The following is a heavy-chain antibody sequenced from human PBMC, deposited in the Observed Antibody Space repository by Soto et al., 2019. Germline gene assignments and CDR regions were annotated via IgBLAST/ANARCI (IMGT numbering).Heavy chain of an antibody. V-gene: IGHV1-69*01. CDR3: ARGDSPYVWFNAL. Sequence: QEQLVQSGAEMKRPGSSVKLSCKDSGGLFSSFAVSWVRQAPGQGLEWMGGIIPVFGTPYYAQKFQGRVTISADESTNTAYMDLSSLTSEDTAMYYCARGDSPYVWFNALWGQGSLVTVSS. CDR1: GGLFSSFA. J-gene: IGHJ4*02. CDR2: IIPVFGTP. D-gene: IGHD3-16*01.